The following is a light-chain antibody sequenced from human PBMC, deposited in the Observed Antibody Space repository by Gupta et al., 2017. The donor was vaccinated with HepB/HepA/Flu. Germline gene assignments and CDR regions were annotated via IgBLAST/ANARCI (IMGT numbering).Light chain of an antibody. CDR3: QSYDDSLSGVI. CDR1: SSNIGAGYD. J-gene: IGLJ2*01. CDR2: ESI. V-gene: IGLV1-40*01. Sequence: QSVLTQPPSVSGAPGQRVTISCTGSSSNIGAGYDVHWYQQLPGTAPKLLMFESINRPSGVPDRFSGSKSGTSASLAITGLQAEDEADYYCQSYDDSLSGVIFGGGTKLTVL.